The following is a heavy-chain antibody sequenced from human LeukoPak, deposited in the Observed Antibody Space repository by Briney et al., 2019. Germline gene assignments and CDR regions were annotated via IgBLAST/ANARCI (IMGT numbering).Heavy chain of an antibody. CDR2: INPNSGGT. J-gene: IGHJ3*02. V-gene: IGHV1-2*02. CDR1: GGTFSSYA. Sequence: GASVKVSCKASGGTFSSYAISWVRQAPGQGLEWMGWINPNSGGTNYAQKFQGRVTMTRDTSISTAYMELSRLRSDDTAVYYCARQFLWFGELFDAFDIWGQGTMVTVSS. CDR3: ARQFLWFGELFDAFDI. D-gene: IGHD3-10*01.